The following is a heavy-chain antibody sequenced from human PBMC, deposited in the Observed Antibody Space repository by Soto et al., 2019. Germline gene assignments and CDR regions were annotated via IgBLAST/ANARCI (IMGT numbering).Heavy chain of an antibody. CDR1: GVTFSSYA. CDR3: ATSLRLGELSLFDY. CDR2: IIPIFGTA. Sequence: GASVKVSCKASGVTFSSYAISWVRQAPGQGLEWMGGIIPIFGTANYAQKFQGRVTITADESTSTAYMELSSLRSEDTAVYYCATSLRLGELSLFDYWGQGTLVTVSS. J-gene: IGHJ4*02. V-gene: IGHV1-69*13. D-gene: IGHD3-16*02.